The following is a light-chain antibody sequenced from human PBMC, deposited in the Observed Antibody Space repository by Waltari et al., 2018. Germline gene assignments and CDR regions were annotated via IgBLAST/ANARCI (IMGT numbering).Light chain of an antibody. J-gene: IGKJ2*01. V-gene: IGKV3-15*01. Sequence: IVMTQSPATLSVSPGRRAPLSCRASESVGNNFAWYQQKTGQAPRLHIYGASSRATGNPARFSASGSRTEFVLTISSLQSEDSAVYYCQQYNNWPYTFGQGTKLEIK. CDR1: ESVGNN. CDR3: QQYNNWPYT. CDR2: GAS.